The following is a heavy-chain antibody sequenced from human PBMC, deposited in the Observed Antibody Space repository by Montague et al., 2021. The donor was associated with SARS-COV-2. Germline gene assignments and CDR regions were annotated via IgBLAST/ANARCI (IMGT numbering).Heavy chain of an antibody. J-gene: IGHJ6*02. CDR1: GFSLSTSGMC. CDR3: ARIPYDILTGLTDGMDV. Sequence: PALVKPTQTLTLTCTFSGFSLSTSGMCVSWIRQPPGKALEWLARIDWDDDKYYSTSLKTRLTISKDTSKNQVVLTMTNMDPVDTATYYCARIPYDILTGLTDGMDVWGQGTTVTVSS. D-gene: IGHD3-9*01. V-gene: IGHV2-70*11. CDR2: IDWDDDK.